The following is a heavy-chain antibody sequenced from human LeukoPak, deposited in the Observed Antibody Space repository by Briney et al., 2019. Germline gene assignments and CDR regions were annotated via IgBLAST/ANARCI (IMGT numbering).Heavy chain of an antibody. CDR1: GYTFTGYY. J-gene: IGHJ4*02. CDR2: INPNSGGT. V-gene: IGHV1-2*02. D-gene: IGHD3-22*01. Sequence: GASVKVSCKASGYTFTGYYMHWVRQAPGQGLEWMGWINPNSGGTNYAQKFQGRVTMTRDTSISTAYMELSRLRSEDTAVYYCASDYYDSSGGVYYFDYWGQGTLVTVSS. CDR3: ASDYYDSSGGVYYFDY.